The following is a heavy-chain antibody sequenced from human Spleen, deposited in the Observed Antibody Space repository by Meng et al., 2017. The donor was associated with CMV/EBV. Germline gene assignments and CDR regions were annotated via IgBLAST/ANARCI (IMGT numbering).Heavy chain of an antibody. CDR3: ARDVINWGYYFDY. D-gene: IGHD7-27*01. CDR2: INWNGGST. Sequence: GESLKISCAASGFTFDDYGMSWVRQAPGKGLEWVSGINWNGGSTGYADSVKGRFTISRDNAKNSLYLQMSGLRAEDTAVYYCARDVINWGYYFDYWGQGTLVTVSS. CDR1: GFTFDDYG. V-gene: IGHV3-20*04. J-gene: IGHJ4*02.